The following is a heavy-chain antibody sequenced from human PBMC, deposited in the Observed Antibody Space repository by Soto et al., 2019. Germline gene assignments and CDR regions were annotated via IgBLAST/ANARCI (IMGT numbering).Heavy chain of an antibody. Sequence: SVKVSYKASGGTFSSYAISWVRQAPGQGLEWMGGIIPIFGTANYAQKFQGRVTITADESTSTAYMERSSLRSEDTAVYYGASLARVNAIYDWGQGTLVTVSS. D-gene: IGHD2-21*01. J-gene: IGHJ4*02. V-gene: IGHV1-69*13. CDR3: ASLARVNAIYD. CDR1: GGTFSSYA. CDR2: IIPIFGTA.